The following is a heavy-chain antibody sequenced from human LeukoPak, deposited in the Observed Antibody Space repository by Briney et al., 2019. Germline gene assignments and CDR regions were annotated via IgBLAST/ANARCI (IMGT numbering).Heavy chain of an antibody. D-gene: IGHD3-16*01. CDR3: ARSGTKGGSGFDY. V-gene: IGHV4-30-2*01. CDR2: IYHSGST. J-gene: IGHJ4*02. CDR1: GGSISSGGYY. Sequence: SETLSLTCTVSGGSISSGGYYWSWIRQPPGKGLEWIGYIYHSGSTYYNPSLKSRVTISVDRSKNQFSLKLSSVTAADTAVYYCARSGTKGGSGFDYWGQGTLVTVSS.